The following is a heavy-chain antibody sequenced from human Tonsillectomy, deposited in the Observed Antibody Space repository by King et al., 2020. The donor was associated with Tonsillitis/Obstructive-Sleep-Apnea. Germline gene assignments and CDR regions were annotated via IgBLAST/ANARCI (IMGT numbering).Heavy chain of an antibody. CDR3: ARVYYDTSGYHYRFFDY. D-gene: IGHD3-22*01. Sequence: QLVQSGSELKKPGASVKVSCKASGYTFTSYSMHWVRQASGQGLEWMGWINTNTGNPTYAQGFTGRIVFSLDTSVSTAYLQFSSLKAADTAVYYCARVYYDTSGYHYRFFDYWGQGTLVTVSS. CDR2: INTNTGNP. CDR1: GYTFTSYS. V-gene: IGHV7-4-1*02. J-gene: IGHJ4*01.